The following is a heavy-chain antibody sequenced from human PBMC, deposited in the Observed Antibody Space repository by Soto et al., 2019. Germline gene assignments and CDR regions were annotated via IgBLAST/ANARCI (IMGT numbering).Heavy chain of an antibody. J-gene: IGHJ6*02. D-gene: IGHD2-2*01. V-gene: IGHV4-4*02. CDR2: IYHSGST. CDR3: PSIPSPADIHYYYGMDV. Sequence: PSETVSLTXAVSGGSISSSNWWSWVRQPPGKGLEWIGEIYHSGSTNYNPSLKSRVTISVDKSKNQFSLKLSSVTAADTAVYYCPSIPSPADIHYYYGMDVWGQGTTVTVSS. CDR1: GGSISSSNW.